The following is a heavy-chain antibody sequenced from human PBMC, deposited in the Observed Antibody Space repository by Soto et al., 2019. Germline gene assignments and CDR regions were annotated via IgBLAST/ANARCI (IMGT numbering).Heavy chain of an antibody. CDR2: IDSDGSEK. CDR1: GLTFSSYW. CDR3: VTYCSIISCSTSAAFDY. D-gene: IGHD2-2*01. J-gene: IGHJ4*02. V-gene: IGHV3-7*02. Sequence: EVQLVDSGGGLVQPGGSLRVSCVVSGLTFSSYWMAWVRQAPGKGLEWVASIDSDGSEKRYVDSVTGRFTISRDNAENSHYLQMSSLRVEDTAVYYCVTYCSIISCSTSAAFDYWGQGTLFTVSS.